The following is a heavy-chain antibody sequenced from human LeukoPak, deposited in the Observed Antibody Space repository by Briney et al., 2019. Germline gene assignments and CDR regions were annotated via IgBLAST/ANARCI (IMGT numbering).Heavy chain of an antibody. Sequence: PGGSLRLSCAASGFTFSSYGMHWVRQAPGKGLEWVAFIRYDGSNKYYADSVKGRFTISRDNSKNTLYLQMNSLRAEDTAVYYCAKDRYSSSWSQPKYFQHWGQGTLVTVSS. D-gene: IGHD6-13*01. CDR1: GFTFSSYG. J-gene: IGHJ1*01. V-gene: IGHV3-30*02. CDR3: AKDRYSSSWSQPKYFQH. CDR2: IRYDGSNK.